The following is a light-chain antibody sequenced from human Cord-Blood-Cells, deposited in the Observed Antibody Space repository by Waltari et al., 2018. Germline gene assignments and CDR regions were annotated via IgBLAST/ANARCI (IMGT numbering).Light chain of an antibody. CDR3: VLYVGSGIWV. V-gene: IGLV8-61*01. CDR1: SGSVSPSYY. Sequence: QTVVTQEPSFSVSPAGTVTLTCVLSSGSVSPSYYPSCYQQHPGQAPRRVISITNTRSSGVPDRFSGSMLGKKAALTITGAQADDESDYYCVLYVGSGIWVFGGGTKLTVL. CDR2: ITN. J-gene: IGLJ3*02.